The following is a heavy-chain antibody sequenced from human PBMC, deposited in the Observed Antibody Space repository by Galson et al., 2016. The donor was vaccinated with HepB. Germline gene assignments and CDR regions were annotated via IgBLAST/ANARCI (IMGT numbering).Heavy chain of an antibody. Sequence: SLRLSCAASGFTFNTYSMNWVRQAPGKGLEWVSSISSTSIYIYYADSVRGRFTISRDNAKNSLYLQMNSLRAEDTAVYYCARERDYYGSGSYGYWGQGTLVTVSS. CDR3: ARERDYYGSGSYGY. CDR1: GFTFNTYS. CDR2: ISSTSIYI. J-gene: IGHJ4*02. V-gene: IGHV3-21*01. D-gene: IGHD3-10*01.